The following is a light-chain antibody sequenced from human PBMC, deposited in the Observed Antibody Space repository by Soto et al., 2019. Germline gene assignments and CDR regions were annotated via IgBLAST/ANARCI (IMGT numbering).Light chain of an antibody. V-gene: IGKV3-11*01. J-gene: IGKJ5*01. CDR3: QQRSNWPPIT. CDR2: GAS. Sequence: EIVMTQSPATLSVSPGERATLSCRASQSVSSNLACYQQKPGQAPRLLIFGASKRATGIPARFSGSGFGTDFTLTISSLEPEDAAVYYCQQRSNWPPITFGQGTRLEI. CDR1: QSVSSN.